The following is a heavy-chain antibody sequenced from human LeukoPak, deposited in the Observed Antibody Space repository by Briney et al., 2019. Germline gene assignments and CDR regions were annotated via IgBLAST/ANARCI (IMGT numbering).Heavy chain of an antibody. CDR3: ARAGSSAYFDY. CDR1: GGSLISDY. CDR2: IHYSGGT. J-gene: IGHJ4*02. V-gene: IGHV4-59*12. D-gene: IGHD3-10*01. Sequence: PSETLSLTCTVSGGSLISDYWGWIRQPPGKGLEWIGYIHYSGGTNYNPSLKSRVTVSMDRPKNQVSLKLTSVTAADTAVFFCARAGSSAYFDYWGQGLLVTVSS.